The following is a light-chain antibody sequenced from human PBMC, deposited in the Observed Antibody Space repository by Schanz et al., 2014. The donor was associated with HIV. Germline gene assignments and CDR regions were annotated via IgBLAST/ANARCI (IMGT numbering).Light chain of an antibody. CDR2: EVN. J-gene: IGLJ2*01. V-gene: IGLV2-8*01. Sequence: QSALTQPPSASGSPGQSVTISCTGTSSDVGGYNYVSWYQQHPGKAPKLIIYEVNKRPSGVPDRFSGSKSGNTASLTISGLQADDEGDYYCSSYTATRTVTFGGGTKLTVL. CDR1: SSDVGGYNY. CDR3: SSYTATRTVT.